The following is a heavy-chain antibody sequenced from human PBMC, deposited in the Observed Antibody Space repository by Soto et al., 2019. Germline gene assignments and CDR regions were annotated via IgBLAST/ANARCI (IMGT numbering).Heavy chain of an antibody. D-gene: IGHD6-13*01. CDR3: AKDREAAVGPGAFDI. V-gene: IGHV3-21*01. Sequence: EVQLVESGGGLVKPGGSLRLSCAASGFTFSSNTMNWVRQAPGKGLEWVSSISTTSRYIYYADSVKGRFTISRDNAKNSLHLQMNSLRAEDTAVYYCAKDREAAVGPGAFDIWGQGTMVTVSS. CDR1: GFTFSSNT. CDR2: ISTTSRYI. J-gene: IGHJ3*02.